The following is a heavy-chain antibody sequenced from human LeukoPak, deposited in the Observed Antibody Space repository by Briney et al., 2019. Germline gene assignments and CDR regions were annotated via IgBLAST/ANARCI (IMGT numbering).Heavy chain of an antibody. J-gene: IGHJ4*02. Sequence: SETLSLTCTVSGGSISSYYWSWIRQPPEKGLEFIGYIYYSGNTNYNPSLKSRVTISVDTSKNQFSLKLSSVTAADTAVYYCARIDTSGYNGYSFDYWGQGTLVTVSS. V-gene: IGHV4-59*12. CDR2: IYYSGNT. D-gene: IGHD3-22*01. CDR3: ARIDTSGYNGYSFDY. CDR1: GGSISSYY.